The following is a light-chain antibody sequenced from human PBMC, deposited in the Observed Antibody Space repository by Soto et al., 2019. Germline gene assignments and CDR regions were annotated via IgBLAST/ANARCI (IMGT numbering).Light chain of an antibody. CDR2: DAS. Sequence: IQITESPSTLSASVGDRVTITCRASQSISSWLAWYQQKPGKAPKLLIYDASSLESGVPSRFSGSGSGTELTLTISSLQPDDFATYYCQQYNSSPYTFGQGTKLEIK. CDR3: QQYNSSPYT. CDR1: QSISSW. J-gene: IGKJ2*01. V-gene: IGKV1-5*01.